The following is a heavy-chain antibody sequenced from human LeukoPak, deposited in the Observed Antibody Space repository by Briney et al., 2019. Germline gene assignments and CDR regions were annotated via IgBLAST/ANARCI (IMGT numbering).Heavy chain of an antibody. CDR2: IRYDGSNK. V-gene: IGHV3-30*02. CDR1: GFTLSSYG. CDR3: AKDQDILTGYGFDY. Sequence: GGSLRLSCAASGFTLSSYGMHWVRQAPGKGLEWVAFIRYDGSNKYYADSVKGRFTISRDNSKNTLYLQMNSLRAEDTAVYYCAKDQDILTGYGFDYWGQGTLVTVSS. D-gene: IGHD3-9*01. J-gene: IGHJ4*02.